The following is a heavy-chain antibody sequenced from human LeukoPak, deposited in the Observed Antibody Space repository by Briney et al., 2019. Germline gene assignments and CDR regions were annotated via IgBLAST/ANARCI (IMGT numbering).Heavy chain of an antibody. V-gene: IGHV1-2*04. CDR3: ARVGTGVYDILTEDAFDI. CDR2: INPNSGGT. D-gene: IGHD3-9*01. J-gene: IGHJ3*02. Sequence: GASVKVSCRASGYTFTGYYMHWVRQAPGQGLEWMGWINPNSGGTNYAQKFQGWVTMTRDTSISTAYMELSRLRSDDTAVYYCARVGTGVYDILTEDAFDIWGQGTMVTVSS. CDR1: GYTFTGYY.